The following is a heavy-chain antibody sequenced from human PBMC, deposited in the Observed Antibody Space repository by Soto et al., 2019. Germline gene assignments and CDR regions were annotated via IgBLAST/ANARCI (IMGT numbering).Heavy chain of an antibody. D-gene: IGHD6-13*01. CDR2: ISYDGSNK. Sequence: GGSLRLSCAASGFTFSSYGMHWVRQAPGKGLEWVAVISYDGSNKYYADSVKGRFTISRDNSKNTLYLQMNSLRAEDTAVYYCELNPQYTSSLKDYYYYGMDVWGQGTTATVSS. V-gene: IGHV3-30*03. CDR3: ELNPQYTSSLKDYYYYGMDV. J-gene: IGHJ6*02. CDR1: GFTFSSYG.